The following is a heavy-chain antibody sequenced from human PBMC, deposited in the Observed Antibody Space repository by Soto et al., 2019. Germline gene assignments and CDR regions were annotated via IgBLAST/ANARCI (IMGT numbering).Heavy chain of an antibody. J-gene: IGHJ5*02. V-gene: IGHV3-21*01. CDR3: VRDPGPDTP. CDR2: IRTSSSYT. Sequence: PGGSLRLSCAASGFTFSSYSMNWVRQAPGKGLEWVSSIRTSSSYTYYADSVKGRFTISRDNAKNSLYLQMDSLRAEDTAVYYCVRDPGPDTPWGQGTLVTVSS. CDR1: GFTFSSYS.